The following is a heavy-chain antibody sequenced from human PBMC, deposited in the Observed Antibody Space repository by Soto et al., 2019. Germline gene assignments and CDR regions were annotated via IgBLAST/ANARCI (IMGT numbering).Heavy chain of an antibody. D-gene: IGHD3-3*01. CDR3: ARVLGAPYYDFWSGIDY. Sequence: GASVKVSCKASGYTFTSYAMHWVRQAPGQRLEWMGWINAGNGNTKYSQKFQGRVTITRDTSASTAYMELSSLRSEDTAVYYCARVLGAPYYDFWSGIDYWGQGTLVTVSS. CDR2: INAGNGNT. J-gene: IGHJ4*02. V-gene: IGHV1-3*01. CDR1: GYTFTSYA.